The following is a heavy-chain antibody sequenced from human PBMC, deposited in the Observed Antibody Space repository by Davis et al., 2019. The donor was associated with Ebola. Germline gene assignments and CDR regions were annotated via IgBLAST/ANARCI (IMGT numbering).Heavy chain of an antibody. CDR3: ATDPLLVGATGVHAFDL. Sequence: GESLKISCAASGLTFSSYWMSWVRQAPGKGLEWVAYINSNSAITSYADSVKGRFTISRDNAKNSLYLQMNRLRSEDTAVYYCATDPLLVGATGVHAFDLWGQGTMVTVSP. D-gene: IGHD1-26*01. CDR2: INSNSAIT. J-gene: IGHJ3*01. CDR1: GLTFSSYW. V-gene: IGHV3-48*01.